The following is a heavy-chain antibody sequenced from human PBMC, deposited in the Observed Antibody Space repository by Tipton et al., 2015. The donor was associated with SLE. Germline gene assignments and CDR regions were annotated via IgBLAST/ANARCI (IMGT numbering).Heavy chain of an antibody. CDR1: GGSISSYY. J-gene: IGHJ5*02. CDR3: ARKWGSWFDP. CDR2: IYYSGST. V-gene: IGHV4-59*01. Sequence: TLSLTCTVSGGSISSYYWSWIRQPPGKGLEWIGYIYYSGSTNYNPSLKSRVTISVDTSKNQISLKLSSVTAADTAVYYCARKWGSWFDPWVQGTLVTVSS. D-gene: IGHD1-26*01.